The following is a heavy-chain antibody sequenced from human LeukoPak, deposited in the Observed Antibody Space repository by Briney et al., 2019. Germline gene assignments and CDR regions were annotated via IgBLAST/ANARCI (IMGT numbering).Heavy chain of an antibody. D-gene: IGHD6-13*01. CDR1: GFTFSSYG. V-gene: IGHV3-30*18. CDR3: AKDSIAAAETFDY. Sequence: GGSLRLSCAASGFTFSSYGMHWVRQAPGKGLEWVAVISYDGSNKYYADSVKGRFTISRDNSKNTLYLQMNSLRAEDTAVYYCAKDSIAAAETFDYWGQGTLVTVSS. J-gene: IGHJ4*02. CDR2: ISYDGSNK.